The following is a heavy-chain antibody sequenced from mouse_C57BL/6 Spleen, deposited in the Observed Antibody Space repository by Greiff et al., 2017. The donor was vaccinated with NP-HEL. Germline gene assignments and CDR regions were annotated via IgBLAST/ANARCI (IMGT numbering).Heavy chain of an antibody. CDR1: GFTFSDYY. D-gene: IGHD2-1*01. CDR3: AREGLYGNRYFDV. J-gene: IGHJ1*03. Sequence: EVQLVESEGGLVQPGSSMKLSCTASGFTFSDYYMAWVRQVPEKGLEWVANINYDGSSTYYLDSLKSRFIISRDNAKNILYLQMSSLKSEDTATYYCAREGLYGNRYFDVWGTGTTVTVSS. V-gene: IGHV5-16*01. CDR2: INYDGSST.